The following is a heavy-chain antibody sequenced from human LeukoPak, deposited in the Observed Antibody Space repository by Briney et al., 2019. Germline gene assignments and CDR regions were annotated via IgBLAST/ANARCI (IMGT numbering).Heavy chain of an antibody. D-gene: IGHD3-10*01. Sequence: GMSLRLSCTASGFTLSRFAMHWVRQAPGKGLEWVGHMSYDGSEKHYVDSVRGRFTISRDTSKNTLYLEMTSLKTEDTAVYYCAREADSGYYRTADYWGQGTMVTVS. V-gene: IGHV3-30-3*01. CDR3: AREADSGYYRTADY. CDR2: MSYDGSEK. J-gene: IGHJ4*02. CDR1: GFTLSRFA.